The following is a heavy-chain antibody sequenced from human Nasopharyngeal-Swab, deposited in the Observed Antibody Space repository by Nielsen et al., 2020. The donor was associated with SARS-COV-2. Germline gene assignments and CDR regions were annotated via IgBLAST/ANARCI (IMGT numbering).Heavy chain of an antibody. V-gene: IGHV3-23*01. CDR1: GFTFSSYA. CDR3: ARDPSGAYDSSGTYDY. CDR2: ISGSGDTT. Sequence: GESLKISCAASGFTFSSYAMSWVRRAPGKGLEWVSIISGSGDTTYYADSVNDRFTISRDNSKNTLYLQMNSLRAEDTAVYYCARDPSGAYDSSGTYDYWGQGTLVTVSS. D-gene: IGHD3-22*01. J-gene: IGHJ4*02.